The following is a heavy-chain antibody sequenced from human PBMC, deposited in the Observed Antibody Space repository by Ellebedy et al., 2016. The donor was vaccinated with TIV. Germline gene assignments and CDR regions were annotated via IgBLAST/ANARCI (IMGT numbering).Heavy chain of an antibody. CDR1: GFTFNSYG. Sequence: PGGSLRLSCAASGFTFNSYGMHRVRQAPGKGLEWVAVISYGGDNEDYADSVKGRFTTYRDNSQNTLFLQMDSLRGEDTAVYYCARPRGITNFERILYFDLWGRGTLVTVSS. J-gene: IGHJ2*01. V-gene: IGHV3-30*03. CDR2: ISYGGDNE. CDR3: ARPRGITNFERILYFDL. D-gene: IGHD3-3*01.